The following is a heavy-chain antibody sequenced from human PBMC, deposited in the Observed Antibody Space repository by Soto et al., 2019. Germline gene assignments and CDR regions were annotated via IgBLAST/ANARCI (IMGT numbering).Heavy chain of an antibody. CDR1: GDSCTSYW. Sequence: ESLKISCKGAGDSCTSYWIGWVRQMPGKGLEWMGIIYPGDSDTRYSPSFQGQVTISADKSLSTAYLQWSSLKASDTAMYYCARHGTTVTTLDYYDGMDVWGQGTTVTVSS. J-gene: IGHJ6*02. V-gene: IGHV5-51*01. D-gene: IGHD4-17*01. CDR3: ARHGTTVTTLDYYDGMDV. CDR2: IYPGDSDT.